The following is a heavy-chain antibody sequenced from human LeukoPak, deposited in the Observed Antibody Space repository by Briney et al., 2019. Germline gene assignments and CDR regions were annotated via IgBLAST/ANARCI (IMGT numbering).Heavy chain of an antibody. CDR1: GYTFTSYY. Sequence: ASVKVSCKASGYTFTSYYMHWVRQAPGQGLEWMGIINPSGGSTSYAQKFQGRVTMTRDTSTSTAYMELRSLRSDDTAVYYCARSPSIAVAHFDYWGQGTLVTVSS. J-gene: IGHJ4*02. V-gene: IGHV1-46*01. D-gene: IGHD6-19*01. CDR2: INPSGGST. CDR3: ARSPSIAVAHFDY.